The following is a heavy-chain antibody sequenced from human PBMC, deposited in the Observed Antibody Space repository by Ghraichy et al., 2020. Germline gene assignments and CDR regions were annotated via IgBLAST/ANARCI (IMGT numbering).Heavy chain of an antibody. V-gene: IGHV4-59*01. CDR1: GGSISSYY. CDR3: ARTYSSGWHFDY. Sequence: SENLSLTCTVSGGSISSYYWSWIRQPPGKGLEWIGYIYYSGSTNYNPSLKSRVTISVDTSKNQFSLKLSSVTAADTAVYYCARTYSSGWHFDYWGQGTLVTVSS. D-gene: IGHD6-19*01. CDR2: IYYSGST. J-gene: IGHJ4*02.